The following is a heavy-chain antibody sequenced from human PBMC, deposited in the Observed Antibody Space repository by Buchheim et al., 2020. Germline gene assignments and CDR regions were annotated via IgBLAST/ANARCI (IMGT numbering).Heavy chain of an antibody. J-gene: IGHJ4*02. CDR2: IKGDGSST. V-gene: IGHV3-74*01. CDR3: ARAYGGIAG. CDR1: GFTFSRYW. D-gene: IGHD4-23*01. Sequence: EVQLVESGGGLVQPGGSLRPSCAASGFTFSRYWMNWVRQAPGKGPLWVSAIKGDGSSTSYAASVKGRFTIYRDNAKTTLSLQMNNVRAEDTAVYYCARAYGGIAGWGQGTL.